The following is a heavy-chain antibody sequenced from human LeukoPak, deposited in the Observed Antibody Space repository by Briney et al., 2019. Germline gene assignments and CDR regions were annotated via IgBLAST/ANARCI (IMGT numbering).Heavy chain of an antibody. Sequence: GGSLRLSCAASGFIFSSYAMTWVRQAPGKGLEWVSVIVGSGFSTYYADSVKGRFTISRDNSKITLYLQMNSLRAEDSAVYYCARAAVDCSSTSCLPDYWGQGTLVTVSS. CDR1: GFIFSSYA. D-gene: IGHD2-2*01. CDR2: IVGSGFST. V-gene: IGHV3-23*01. CDR3: ARAAVDCSSTSCLPDY. J-gene: IGHJ4*02.